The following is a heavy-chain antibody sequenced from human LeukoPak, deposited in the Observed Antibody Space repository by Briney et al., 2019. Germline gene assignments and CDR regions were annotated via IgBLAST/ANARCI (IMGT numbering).Heavy chain of an antibody. D-gene: IGHD3-3*01. CDR3: ARNGYDFWSGYYTDP. CDR2: INPNSGGT. CDR1: GYTFTGYY. V-gene: IGHV1-2*02. J-gene: IGHJ5*02. Sequence: ASVKVSCKAPGYTFTGYYMHWVRQAPGQGLEWMGWINPNSGGTNYAQKFQGRVTMTRDTSISTAYMELSRLRSDDTAVYYCARNGYDFWSGYYTDPWGQGTLVTVSS.